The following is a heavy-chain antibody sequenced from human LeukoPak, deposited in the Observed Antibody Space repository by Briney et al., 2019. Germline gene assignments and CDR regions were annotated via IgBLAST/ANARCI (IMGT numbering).Heavy chain of an antibody. V-gene: IGHV4-39*01. CDR3: ARRSHCTGSSCPSV. Sequence: TSETLSLTCTISGDSIGSSHYYWVWIRQRPGKGLEWVGSIYFDGSTCYNPALKSRVTIFSDTSKVQFSLKLSSVTATDTAVYYCARRSHCTGSSCPSVWGQGTTVTVSS. CDR1: GDSIGSSHYY. CDR2: IYFDGST. D-gene: IGHD2-15*01. J-gene: IGHJ6*02.